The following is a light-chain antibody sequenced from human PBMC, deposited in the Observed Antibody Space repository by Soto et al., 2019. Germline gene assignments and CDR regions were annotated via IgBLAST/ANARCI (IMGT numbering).Light chain of an antibody. CDR3: AARDDSSSRTV. V-gene: IGLV1-47*01. J-gene: IGLJ7*01. CDR2: RNN. CDR1: SSNIGSNY. Sequence: QSVLTQPPSASGTPGQRVTISCSGSSSNIGSNYVYWYQQLPGTAPKLLIYRNNQRPSGVPDRFSGSKSGTSASLAISGLRSEDDADYYCAARDDSSSRTVFGGGTQLTVL.